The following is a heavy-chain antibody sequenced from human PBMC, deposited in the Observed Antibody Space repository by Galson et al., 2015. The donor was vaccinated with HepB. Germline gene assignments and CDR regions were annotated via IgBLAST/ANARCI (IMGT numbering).Heavy chain of an antibody. Sequence: SLRLSCAVSGFTFSSYAMHWVRQAPGKGLEWVAFISYDGTTEAYADSVRGRFTISRDNSKNTLFLQMNSLRAEDTAVYYCAKVNARRCSGGTCFPYYFDYWGQGTLVTVSS. D-gene: IGHD2-15*01. CDR1: GFTFSSYA. J-gene: IGHJ4*02. V-gene: IGHV3-30*18. CDR3: AKVNARRCSGGTCFPYYFDY. CDR2: ISYDGTTE.